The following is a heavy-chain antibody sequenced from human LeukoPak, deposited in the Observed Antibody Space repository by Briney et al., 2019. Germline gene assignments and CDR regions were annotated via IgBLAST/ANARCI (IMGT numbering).Heavy chain of an antibody. CDR3: ALRGY. J-gene: IGHJ4*02. V-gene: IGHV4-59*04. CDR1: GGSISSNY. Sequence: SETLSLTCTDSGGSISSNYWSWVRQPPGMGLEWIGEVNHRGNTNYNPSLKGRVTMSVDTSKNQLSLKLTSVTAADTAVYYCALRGYWGQGTLVTVSS. CDR2: VNHRGNT.